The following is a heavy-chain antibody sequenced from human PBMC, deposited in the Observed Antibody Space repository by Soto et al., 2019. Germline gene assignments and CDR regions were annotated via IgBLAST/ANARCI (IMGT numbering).Heavy chain of an antibody. CDR1: GYTFTSYG. J-gene: IGHJ4*02. V-gene: IGHV1-18*01. D-gene: IGHD1-26*01. CDR2: ISAYNGNT. CDR3: ARDRGWELQGKDFDY. Sequence: QVQLVQSGAEVKKPGASVKVSCKASGYTFTSYGISWVRQAPGQGLEWMGWISAYNGNTNYAQKLQGRVTMTTDTATSTADMELRSLRSDDTAVYYCARDRGWELQGKDFDYWGQGTLVTVSS.